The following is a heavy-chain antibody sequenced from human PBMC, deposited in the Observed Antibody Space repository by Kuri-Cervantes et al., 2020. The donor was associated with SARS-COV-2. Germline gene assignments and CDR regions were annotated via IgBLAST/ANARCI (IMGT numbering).Heavy chain of an antibody. CDR3: ARVRITGTTPFDY. CDR1: GGSISSYY. CDR2: INHSGST. D-gene: IGHD1-20*01. J-gene: IGHJ4*02. Sequence: SETLSLTCTVSGGSISSYYWSWIRQPPGKGLEWIGEINHSGSTNYNPSPKSRVTISVDTSKNQFSLKLSSVTAADTAVYYCARVRITGTTPFDYWGQGTLVTVSS. V-gene: IGHV4-34*01.